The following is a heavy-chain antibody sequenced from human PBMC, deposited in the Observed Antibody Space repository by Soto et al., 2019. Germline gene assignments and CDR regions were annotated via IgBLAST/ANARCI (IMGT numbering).Heavy chain of an antibody. D-gene: IGHD3-22*01. J-gene: IGHJ5*02. CDR3: ARDLDSSGYSGNWFDP. CDR1: GCTFTSYG. CDR2: ISAYNGNT. V-gene: IGHV1-18*01. Sequence: ASVKVSCTASGCTFTSYGIHGVRQATVRGSEWMGWISAYNGNTNYAKRLQGRVTMTTDTSTSTAYMELRSLRSDDTAVYYCARDLDSSGYSGNWFDPWG.